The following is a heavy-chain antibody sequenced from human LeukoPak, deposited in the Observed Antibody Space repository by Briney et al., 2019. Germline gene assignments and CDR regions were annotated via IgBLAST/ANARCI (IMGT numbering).Heavy chain of an antibody. CDR3: ATTYYYDSSGYSIDPYFDY. V-gene: IGHV1-18*01. Sequence: GASVTVSCKASGYTFTSYGISWVRQAPGQGLEWMGWISAYNGNTNYAQKLQGRVTMTTDTSTSTAYMELRSLRSEDTAVYYCATTYYYDSSGYSIDPYFDYWGQGTLVTVSS. CDR1: GYTFTSYG. J-gene: IGHJ4*02. D-gene: IGHD3-22*01. CDR2: ISAYNGNT.